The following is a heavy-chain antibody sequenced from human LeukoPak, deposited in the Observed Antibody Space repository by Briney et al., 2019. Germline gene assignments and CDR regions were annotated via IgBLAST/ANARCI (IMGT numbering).Heavy chain of an antibody. J-gene: IGHJ4*02. CDR2: ISGSGGTT. Sequence: PGGSLRLSCAASGFTFRDYAMSWVRQAPGKGVEWVSTISGSGGTTYYADSVKGRFTISRDNSKNTLYLQMDTLRADDTAVYYCARISSSWFFDFWGQGTLVTVSS. D-gene: IGHD6-13*01. CDR3: ARISSSWFFDF. CDR1: GFTFRDYA. V-gene: IGHV3-23*01.